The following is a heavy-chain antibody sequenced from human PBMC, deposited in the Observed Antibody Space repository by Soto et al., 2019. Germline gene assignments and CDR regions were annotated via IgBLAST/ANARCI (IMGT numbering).Heavy chain of an antibody. V-gene: IGHV1-18*01. CDR2: ISAYNGNT. J-gene: IGHJ5*02. D-gene: IGHD6-13*01. CDR3: ARGGGVGGSWYPKQNWFDP. Sequence: QVQLVQSGAEVKKPGASVKVSCKASGYTFTSYGISWVRQAPGQGLEWMGWISAYNGNTNYAQKLQGRVTMTTDTPRRKPYRELGSLRSDDTAVYYCARGGGVGGSWYPKQNWFDPWGQGTLVTVSS. CDR1: GYTFTSYG.